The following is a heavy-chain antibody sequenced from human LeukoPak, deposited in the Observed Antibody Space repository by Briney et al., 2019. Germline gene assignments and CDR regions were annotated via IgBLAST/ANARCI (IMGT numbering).Heavy chain of an antibody. V-gene: IGHV1-8*01. CDR1: GYTFTSYD. CDR2: MNPNSGNT. D-gene: IGHD2-2*01. CDR3: SIGPAAEHNGFDY. J-gene: IGHJ4*02. Sequence: ASVTVSFTASGYTFTSYDINWVRQAIGQGLEWMGWMNPNSGNTGYAQKFQGRVIMTRNTSISTAYMELSSLRSEDTAVYYCSIGPAAEHNGFDYWGQGTLVTVSS.